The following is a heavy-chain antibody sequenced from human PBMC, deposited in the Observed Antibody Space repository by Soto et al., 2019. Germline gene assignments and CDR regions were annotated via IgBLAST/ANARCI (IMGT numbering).Heavy chain of an antibody. CDR2: IIPILGIA. Sequence: SVKVSCKASGGTFSSYTISWVRQAPGQGLEWMGRIIPILGIANYAQKFQGRVTITADKSTSTAYMELSSLRSDDTAVYYCARVHYDFWSGYYAYFDYWGQGTLVTVSS. V-gene: IGHV1-69*02. CDR3: ARVHYDFWSGYYAYFDY. CDR1: GGTFSSYT. D-gene: IGHD3-3*01. J-gene: IGHJ4*02.